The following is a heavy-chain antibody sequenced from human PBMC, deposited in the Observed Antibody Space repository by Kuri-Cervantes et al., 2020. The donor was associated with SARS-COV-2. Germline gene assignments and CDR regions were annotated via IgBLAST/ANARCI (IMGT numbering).Heavy chain of an antibody. CDR1: GGSISSSSYY. Sequence: GSLRLSCTVSGGSISSSSYYWGWIRQPPGKGLEWIGSIYYSGSTYYNPSLKSRVTISVDTSKNQFSLKLSSVTAADTAVYYCAREGSDIVVVPAAIRVYYYMDVWGKGTTVTVSS. J-gene: IGHJ6*03. D-gene: IGHD2-2*01. V-gene: IGHV4-39*01. CDR3: AREGSDIVVVPAAIRVYYYMDV. CDR2: IYYSGST.